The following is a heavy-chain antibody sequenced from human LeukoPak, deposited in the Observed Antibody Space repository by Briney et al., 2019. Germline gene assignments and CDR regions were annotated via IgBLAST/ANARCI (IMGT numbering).Heavy chain of an antibody. V-gene: IGHV1-69*01. CDR3: ARDRPYTGGWRGFDY. CDR1: GGTFSRYA. D-gene: IGHD6-19*01. CDR2: IIPMFGIA. Sequence: SAKVSCKASGGTFSRYAISWVRQAPGQGLEWMGGIIPMFGIANYAQKFQGRVTITADESTSTAYMELSSLRSEDTAVYYCARDRPYTGGWRGFDYWGQGTLVTVSS. J-gene: IGHJ4*02.